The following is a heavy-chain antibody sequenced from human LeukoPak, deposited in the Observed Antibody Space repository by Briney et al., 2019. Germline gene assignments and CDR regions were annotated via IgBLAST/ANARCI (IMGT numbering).Heavy chain of an antibody. V-gene: IGHV1-69*05. CDR1: GGTFSSYA. Sequence: SVKVSCKASGGTFSSYAISWVRQAPGQGLEWMGGIIPIFGTANYAQKFQGRVTITTDESTSTAYMELSSLRSEDTAVYYCASTEQWLVSGLYYYYYMDVWGKGTTVTVSS. CDR3: ASTEQWLVSGLYYYYYMDV. CDR2: IIPIFGTA. D-gene: IGHD6-19*01. J-gene: IGHJ6*03.